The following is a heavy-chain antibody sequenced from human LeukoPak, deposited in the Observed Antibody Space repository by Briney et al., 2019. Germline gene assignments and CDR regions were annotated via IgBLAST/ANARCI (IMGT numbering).Heavy chain of an antibody. CDR3: ASRYGDYPIDY. V-gene: IGHV4-34*01. CDR1: GGSFSGYY. J-gene: IGHJ4*02. D-gene: IGHD4-17*01. Sequence: SETLSLTCAVYGGSFSGYYWSWIRQPPGKGLEWIGEINHSGSTNYNPSLKSRVTISVDTSKNQFSLKLSSVTAADTAVYYCASRYGDYPIDYWGQGTLVTVSS. CDR2: INHSGST.